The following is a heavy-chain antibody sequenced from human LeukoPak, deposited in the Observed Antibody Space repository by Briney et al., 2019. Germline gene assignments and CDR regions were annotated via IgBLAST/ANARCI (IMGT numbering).Heavy chain of an antibody. CDR2: ISSTSTYI. D-gene: IGHD6-13*01. CDR3: TRAVAAADFSPGY. J-gene: IGHJ4*02. CDR1: GFSFSSYS. V-gene: IGHV3-21*01. Sequence: GGPLRLSCVASGFSFSSYSMNWVRQAPGKGLEWVSCISSTSTYIYSADSVRGRFTISRDNAENSLSLQMNSLRAEDTAVYYCTRAVAAADFSPGYWGLGTLVTVSS.